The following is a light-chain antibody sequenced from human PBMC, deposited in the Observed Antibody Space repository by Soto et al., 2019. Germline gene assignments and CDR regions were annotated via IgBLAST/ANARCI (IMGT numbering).Light chain of an antibody. J-gene: IGKJ2*01. CDR1: QSVRRNY. CDR3: QQYGGSPPLYT. V-gene: IGKV3-20*01. Sequence: EIVLTQSPGTLSLSPGEEATLSCRASQSVRRNYLAWYQQRPGQAPRLLISGASSRATGIPERFSGSGSGTDFTLTISRLEPEDFAVYYCQQYGGSPPLYTFCQGTKLEIK. CDR2: GAS.